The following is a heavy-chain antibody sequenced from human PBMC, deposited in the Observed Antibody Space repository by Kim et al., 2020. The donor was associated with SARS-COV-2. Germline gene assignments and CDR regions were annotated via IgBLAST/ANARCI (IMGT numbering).Heavy chain of an antibody. D-gene: IGHD3-3*01. V-gene: IGHV3-7*01. CDR3: ARDSSWNHLRDFFHFDY. Sequence: GGSLRLSCAASGFPFSIYRMSWVRQAPGKGLEWVAQIKQDGSDQYYVDSVKGRVTISRDNARNSLHLEMTRLRVEDTAMYYCARDSSWNHLRDFFHFDY. J-gene: IGHJ4*01. CDR2: IKQDGSDQ. CDR1: GFPFSIYR.